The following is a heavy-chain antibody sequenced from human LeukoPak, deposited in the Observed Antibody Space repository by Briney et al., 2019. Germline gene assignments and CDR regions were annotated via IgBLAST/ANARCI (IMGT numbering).Heavy chain of an antibody. CDR3: ARDLGYYGSAY. D-gene: IGHD3-10*01. V-gene: IGHV4-4*07. Sequence: SETVSLTCTVSGDSINSYYWSWVRQPAGKGLEWIGRIYTSGNTNYNPSLKSRVTMSVDTSKKQFSLKLSSVTAADTAVYYCARDLGYYGSAYWGQGTLVTVSS. CDR1: GDSINSYY. J-gene: IGHJ4*02. CDR2: IYTSGNT.